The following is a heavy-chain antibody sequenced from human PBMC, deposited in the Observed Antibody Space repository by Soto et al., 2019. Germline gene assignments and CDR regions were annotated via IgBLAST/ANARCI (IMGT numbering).Heavy chain of an antibody. CDR3: SRYGHGYNYWYFDL. V-gene: IGHV1-69*01. D-gene: IGHD5-12*01. Sequence: QFQLVQSGAEVKEPGSSVKVSCKVSGDTFNKYTINWVRQAPGQGLEWMAGIIPIYGTANYALKFHDRIKVTADESTATAYMELNSLTSEDTAIYYCSRYGHGYNYWYFDLWGRGTLITVSS. CDR1: GDTFNKYT. CDR2: IIPIYGTA. J-gene: IGHJ2*01.